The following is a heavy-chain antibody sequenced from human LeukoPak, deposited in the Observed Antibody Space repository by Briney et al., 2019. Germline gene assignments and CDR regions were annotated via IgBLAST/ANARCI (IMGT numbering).Heavy chain of an antibody. Sequence: SETLSLTCTVSGGSISSSSYYWGWIRQPPGKGLDWIGSIYYSGSTYYNPSLKSRVTISVDTSKNQFSLKLSSVTAADTAVYYCARTYSSSWTRPYYYYYYMDVWGKGTTVTVSS. D-gene: IGHD6-13*01. CDR1: GGSISSSSYY. J-gene: IGHJ6*03. CDR2: IYYSGST. CDR3: ARTYSSSWTRPYYYYYYMDV. V-gene: IGHV4-39*01.